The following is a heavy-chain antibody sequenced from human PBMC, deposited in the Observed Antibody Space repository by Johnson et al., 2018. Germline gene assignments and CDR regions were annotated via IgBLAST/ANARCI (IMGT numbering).Heavy chain of an antibody. J-gene: IGHJ6*03. CDR1: GFTFRRYG. CDR2: ISYHGNDI. Sequence: QVQLQESGGSVVQPGGSLTLSCAASGFTFRRYGMHWVRQAPGRGLEGVAIISYHGNDIYYGECVKGRFTISRDNYKNTLSIQMNSLRVEDTAVYYRAKDSDGGWGSGNYMDVWGEGTTVIVSS. CDR3: AKDSDGGWGSGNYMDV. V-gene: IGHV3-30*18. D-gene: IGHD3-10*01.